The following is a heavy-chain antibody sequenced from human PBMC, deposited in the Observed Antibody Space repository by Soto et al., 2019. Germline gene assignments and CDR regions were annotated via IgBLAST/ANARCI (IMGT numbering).Heavy chain of an antibody. CDR1: GGSFSGYY. Sequence: SETLSLTCAVYGGSFSGYYWSWIRQPPGKGLEWIGSIYHSGSTYYNPSLKSRVTISVDTSKNQFSLKLSSVTAADTAVYYCASSGYSSGWYWGQGTLVTVSS. J-gene: IGHJ4*02. V-gene: IGHV4-34*01. CDR3: ASSGYSSGWY. D-gene: IGHD6-19*01. CDR2: IYHSGST.